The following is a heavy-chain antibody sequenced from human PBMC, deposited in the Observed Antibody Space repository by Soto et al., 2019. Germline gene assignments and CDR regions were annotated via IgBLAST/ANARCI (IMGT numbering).Heavy chain of an antibody. V-gene: IGHV4-38-2*01. D-gene: IGHD1-26*01. J-gene: IGHJ4*02. CDR3: ASGKGVDGSHYLDN. CDR1: GYLISSGYY. Sequence: SETLSLTCSVSGYLISSGYYWGWVRQTPGKGLEWLGSIDYSGRTYKNPSLKSRVSASVDLSKNQFSLNLRSVTAADTAVYYCASGKGVDGSHYLDNWGQGTLVTVSS. CDR2: IDYSGRT.